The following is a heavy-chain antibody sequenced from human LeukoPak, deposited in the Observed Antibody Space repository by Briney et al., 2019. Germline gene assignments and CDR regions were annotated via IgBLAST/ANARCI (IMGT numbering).Heavy chain of an antibody. D-gene: IGHD6-19*01. CDR3: ARGRSSGWEDFDY. CDR1: GGSISSYY. Sequence: SEILSLTCTVSGGSISSYYWSWIRQPPGKGLEWIGYIYYSGSTNYNPSLKSRVTISVDTSKNQFSLQLNSVTPEDTAVYYCARGRSSGWEDFDYWGQGTLVTVSS. V-gene: IGHV4-59*12. J-gene: IGHJ4*02. CDR2: IYYSGST.